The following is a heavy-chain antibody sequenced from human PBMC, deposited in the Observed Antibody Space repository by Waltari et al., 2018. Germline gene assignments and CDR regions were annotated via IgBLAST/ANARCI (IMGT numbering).Heavy chain of an antibody. CDR3: AKVEGGIVTRYYALDI. D-gene: IGHD3-16*02. CDR1: GFTFGNSA. Sequence: EVQLLESGVGLVQPGGSLRLSCAASGFTFGNSALSWVRQAPGKGLEWISGISGSSSSTYYADSVKGRFTISRDNSKNTLYLQMNSLRVEDTAVYFCAKVEGGIVTRYYALDIWGQGTMVTVSS. J-gene: IGHJ3*02. V-gene: IGHV3-23*01. CDR2: ISGSSSST.